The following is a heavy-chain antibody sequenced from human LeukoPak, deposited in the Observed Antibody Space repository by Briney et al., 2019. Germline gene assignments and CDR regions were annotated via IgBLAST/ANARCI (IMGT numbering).Heavy chain of an antibody. J-gene: IGHJ4*02. V-gene: IGHV3-23*01. CDR2: ITGSGSST. Sequence: PGGSLRLSCAASGFTFSTYAMNWVRQAPGKGLEWASAITGSGSSTYHADSVKGRFTISRDNSKNTLYLQMNSLRAEDTAVYYCAKEGYYFDYWGQGTLVTVSS. CDR1: GFTFSTYA. CDR3: AKEGYYFDY.